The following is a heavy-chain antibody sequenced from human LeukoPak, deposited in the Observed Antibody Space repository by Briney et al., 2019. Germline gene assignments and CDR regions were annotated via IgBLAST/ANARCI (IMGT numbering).Heavy chain of an antibody. V-gene: IGHV3-11*05. CDR1: GFTFSDFY. J-gene: IGHJ4*02. D-gene: IGHD3-10*01. CDR2: ISRSSGYT. CDR3: VRDGSGSLNFDY. Sequence: GGSLRLSCEASGFTFSDFYMTWIRQAAGKGLEWVSYISRSSGYTNYADSVKGRFTISRDNAKDSLYLQMNSLRAEDTAVYYCVRDGSGSLNFDYWGQGTLVTVSS.